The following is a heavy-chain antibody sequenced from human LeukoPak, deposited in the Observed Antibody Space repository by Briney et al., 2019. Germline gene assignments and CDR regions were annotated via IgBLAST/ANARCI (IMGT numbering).Heavy chain of an antibody. CDR2: INPNSGGT. CDR3: ARENGTEIAVAGY. J-gene: IGHJ4*02. CDR1: GYTFTGYY. D-gene: IGHD6-19*01. Sequence: GASVKVSCKASGYTFTGYYMHWVRQAPGQGLEWMGWINPNSGGTNYAQKFQGRVTMTRDTSISTAYMELSRLRSDDTAVYYCARENGTEIAVAGYWGQGTLVTVSS. V-gene: IGHV1-2*02.